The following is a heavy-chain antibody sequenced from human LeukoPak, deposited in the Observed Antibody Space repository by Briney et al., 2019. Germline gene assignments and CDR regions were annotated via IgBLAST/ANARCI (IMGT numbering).Heavy chain of an antibody. J-gene: IGHJ3*02. Sequence: PSETLSLTSSVSGDSISSGSYFWSWIRQHPGKGLEWIGYTFYSGYTYYNPSLKSRVTISVDTSKNQFSLKLSSVTAADTAVYYCARGVVVAATADAFDIWGQGTMVTVS. CDR1: GDSISSGSYF. D-gene: IGHD2-15*01. V-gene: IGHV4-31*03. CDR3: ARGVVVAATADAFDI. CDR2: TFYSGYT.